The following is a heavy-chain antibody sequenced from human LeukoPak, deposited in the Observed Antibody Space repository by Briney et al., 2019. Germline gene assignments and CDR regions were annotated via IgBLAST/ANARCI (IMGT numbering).Heavy chain of an antibody. D-gene: IGHD3-9*01. J-gene: IGHJ4*02. CDR2: INPNRGGT. CDR3: ARDLRGGSAYFEDYFEF. V-gene: IGHV1-2*02. CDR1: GYTFTGYY. Sequence: GSVKVSCKASGYTFTGYYIHWLRQAPGQGLEWMGWINPNRGGTKYAQRFKGRVTMTRDTSISTAYMELSGLRSDDTAVYYCARDLRGGSAYFEDYFEFWGQGTQVTVSS.